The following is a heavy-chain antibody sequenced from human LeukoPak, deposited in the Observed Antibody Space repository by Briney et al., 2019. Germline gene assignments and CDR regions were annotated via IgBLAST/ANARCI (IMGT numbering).Heavy chain of an antibody. CDR3: TRDQRAGDFDY. Sequence: GGSLRLSCAVSGFPFSTFWMSWVRQAPGKGLEWVGFIRSKAYGGTTEYAASVKGRFTISRDDSKSIAYLQMNSLKTEDTAVYYCTRDQRAGDFDYWGQGTLVTVSS. D-gene: IGHD1-26*01. J-gene: IGHJ4*02. CDR1: GFPFSTFW. V-gene: IGHV3-49*04. CDR2: IRSKAYGGTT.